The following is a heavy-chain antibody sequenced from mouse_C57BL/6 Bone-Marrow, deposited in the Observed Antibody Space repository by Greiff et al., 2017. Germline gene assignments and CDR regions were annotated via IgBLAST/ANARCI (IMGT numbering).Heavy chain of an antibody. CDR3: AIYSNDFRDY. CDR1: GYTFTSYW. J-gene: IGHJ4*01. Sequence: VQLQQPGAELVKPGASVKLSCKASGYTFTSYWMHWVKQRPGQGLEWIGMIHPNSGSTNYNEKFKSKDTLTVDKSYSTAYMQLSSLTSEDSAVDYCAIYSNDFRDYWGQGTSVTVSS. CDR2: IHPNSGST. V-gene: IGHV1-64*01. D-gene: IGHD2-5*01.